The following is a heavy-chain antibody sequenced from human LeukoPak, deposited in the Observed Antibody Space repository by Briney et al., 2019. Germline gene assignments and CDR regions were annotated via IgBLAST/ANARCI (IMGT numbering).Heavy chain of an antibody. CDR3: ATYDQKLAFDN. D-gene: IGHD6-13*01. J-gene: IGHJ4*02. Sequence: KPSETLSLTCIVSGGSMSSYYWSWIRQPAGKGLEWIGRMYTDGSTNYNPFLNSRVTMSVDTSKKHFSLRLNSVTAADTVVYYCATYDQKLAFDNWGQGTLVTVSS. CDR1: GGSMSSYY. V-gene: IGHV4-4*07. CDR2: MYTDGST.